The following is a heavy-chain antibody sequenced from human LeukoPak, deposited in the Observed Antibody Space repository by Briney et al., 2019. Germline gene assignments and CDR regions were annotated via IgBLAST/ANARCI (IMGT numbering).Heavy chain of an antibody. V-gene: IGHV3-23*01. Sequence: GGSLRLSCAASGFTFSSYAMSWVRQAPGKGLEWVSTISGSGGGTYYADFVKGRFTISRDNSKNTLSLQMNSLRAEDTAVYYCAKGQTAGTYFDYWGQGTLVTVSS. J-gene: IGHJ4*02. CDR1: GFTFSSYA. D-gene: IGHD6-19*01. CDR2: ISGSGGGT. CDR3: AKGQTAGTYFDY.